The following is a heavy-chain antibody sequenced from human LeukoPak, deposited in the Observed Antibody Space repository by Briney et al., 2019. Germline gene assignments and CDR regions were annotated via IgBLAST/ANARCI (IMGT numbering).Heavy chain of an antibody. J-gene: IGHJ4*02. V-gene: IGHV3-48*01. CDR3: ARTTEWLPFDY. D-gene: IGHD3-3*01. Sequence: GGSLRLSCAASGFTFSSYSMNWVRQAPGKGLEWVSYISSSSSTIYYADSVKGRFTISRDNAKNSLYLQMNSLRAEDTAVYYCARTTEWLPFDYWGQGTLVTVSS. CDR2: ISSSSSTI. CDR1: GFTFSSYS.